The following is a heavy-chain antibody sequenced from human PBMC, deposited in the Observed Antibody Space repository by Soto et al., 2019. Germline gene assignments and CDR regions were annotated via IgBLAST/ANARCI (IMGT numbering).Heavy chain of an antibody. D-gene: IGHD6-13*01. J-gene: IGHJ6*03. Sequence: LRLSCAASGFTFSSYWMSWVRQAPGKGLEWVANIKQDGSEKYYVDSVKGRFTISRDNAKNSLYLQMNSLRAEDTAVYYCARTGAAAGTYYYYYMDVWGKGTTVTVSS. CDR3: ARTGAAAGTYYYYYMDV. CDR2: IKQDGSEK. V-gene: IGHV3-7*01. CDR1: GFTFSSYW.